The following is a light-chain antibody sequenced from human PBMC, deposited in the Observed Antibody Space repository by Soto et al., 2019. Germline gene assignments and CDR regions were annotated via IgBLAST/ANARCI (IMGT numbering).Light chain of an antibody. CDR2: GNS. CDR1: SSNIGAGYD. CDR3: QSYDSSLSAWV. V-gene: IGLV1-40*01. J-gene: IGLJ3*02. Sequence: QSVQTQPPSVSGAPGQRVTISCTESSSNIGAGYDVHWYQQLPGTAPKLLIYGNSNRPSGVPDRFSGSKSGTSASLAITGLQAEDEADYYCQSYDSSLSAWVFGGGTKVTVL.